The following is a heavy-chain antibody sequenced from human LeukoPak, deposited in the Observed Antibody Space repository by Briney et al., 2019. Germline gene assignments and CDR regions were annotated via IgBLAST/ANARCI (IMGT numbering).Heavy chain of an antibody. V-gene: IGHV1-69*13. CDR2: IIPIFGTA. CDR1: GGTFSSYA. Sequence: ASVKVSCKASGGTFSSYAISWVRQAPGQGLEWMGGIIPIFGTANYAQKFQGRVTITADESTSTAYMELSSLRSEDTAVYYCARVRHDAFDIWGQGTMVTVSS. D-gene: IGHD3-10*01. CDR3: ARVRHDAFDI. J-gene: IGHJ3*02.